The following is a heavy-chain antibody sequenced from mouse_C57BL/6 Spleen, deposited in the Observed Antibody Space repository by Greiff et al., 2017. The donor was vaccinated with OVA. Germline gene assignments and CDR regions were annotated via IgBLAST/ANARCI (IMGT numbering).Heavy chain of an antibody. CDR2: IDPNSGGT. J-gene: IGHJ1*03. V-gene: IGHV1-72*01. CDR1: GYTFTSYW. CDR3: ARDHYGSSSYWYFDV. D-gene: IGHD1-1*01. Sequence: QVQLKQPGAELVKPGASVKLSCKASGYTFTSYWMHWVKQRPGRGLEWIGRIDPNSGGTKYNEKFKSKATLTVDKPSSTAYMQLSSLTSEDSAVYYCARDHYGSSSYWYFDVWGTGTTVTVSS.